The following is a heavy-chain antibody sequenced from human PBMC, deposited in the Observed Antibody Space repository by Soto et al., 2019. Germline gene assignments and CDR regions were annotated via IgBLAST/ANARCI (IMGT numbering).Heavy chain of an antibody. CDR2: IYHSGST. CDR1: GGSISSSNW. J-gene: IGHJ4*02. D-gene: IGHD6-19*01. Sequence: SETLSLTCAVSGGSISSSNWWSWVSQPPGKGLEWIGEIYHSGSTNYNPSLKSRVTTSVDKSKNQFSLKLSSVTAADTAVYYCARKSSGLGYYFDYWGQGTLVTVSS. V-gene: IGHV4-4*02. CDR3: ARKSSGLGYYFDY.